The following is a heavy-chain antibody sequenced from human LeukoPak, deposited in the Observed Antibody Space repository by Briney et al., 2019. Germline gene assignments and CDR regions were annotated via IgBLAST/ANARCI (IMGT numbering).Heavy chain of an antibody. D-gene: IGHD3-9*01. CDR1: GGSVRSESYY. CDR3: ARTMTGWPHFDL. J-gene: IGHJ4*02. Sequence: SDTLCLTCTVSGGSVRSESYYWSWVRQSPAKGLEWIGYTYHSGRTDYNPSLKSRVTILVDTSRNQFSLKLVSVTTADTAIYYCARTMTGWPHFDLWAQGTPDTVSS. V-gene: IGHV4-61*01. CDR2: TYHSGRT.